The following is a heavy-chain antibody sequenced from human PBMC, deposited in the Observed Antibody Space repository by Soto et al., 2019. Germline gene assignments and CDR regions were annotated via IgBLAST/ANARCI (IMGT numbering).Heavy chain of an antibody. CDR3: PRVYNAFGSVHLDS. D-gene: IGHD3-3*01. J-gene: IGHJ4*02. V-gene: IGHV3-48*01. Sequence: GGSLRLSCAASGFTFSDYSMNWVRQAPGRGLEWVSYISSSSFTIHYADSVEGRFAISRDNAKNSLYLQMNSLRAEDTAVYYWPRVYNAFGSVHLDSWAQGALVTVS. CDR1: GFTFSDYS. CDR2: ISSSSFTI.